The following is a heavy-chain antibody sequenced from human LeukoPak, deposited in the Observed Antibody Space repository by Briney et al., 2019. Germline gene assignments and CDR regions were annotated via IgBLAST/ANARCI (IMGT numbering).Heavy chain of an antibody. Sequence: PSETLSLTCAVYGGSFSGYYWSWIRQPPGKGLEWIGEINHSGSTNYNPSLKSRVTISVDTSKNQFSLKLSSVTAADTAVYYCARDSVAVTADYWGQGILVTVSS. CDR3: ARDSVAVTADY. V-gene: IGHV4-34*01. CDR1: GGSFSGYY. D-gene: IGHD2-21*02. CDR2: INHSGST. J-gene: IGHJ4*02.